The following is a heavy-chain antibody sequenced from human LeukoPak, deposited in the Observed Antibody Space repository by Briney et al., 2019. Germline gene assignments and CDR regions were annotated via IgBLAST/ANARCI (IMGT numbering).Heavy chain of an antibody. CDR3: ARGGADYVIGY. V-gene: IGHV3-11*06. J-gene: IGHJ4*02. Sequence: GSLRLPFAASGFTFSDYYMSGVRQAPGKGLEWISFISSSSYTNYADSVKGRFTISRDNTKNSLYLQMNNLRAEDTAVYYCARGGADYVIGYWGQGTLVTVSS. D-gene: IGHD4-17*01. CDR2: ISSSSYT. CDR1: GFTFSDYY.